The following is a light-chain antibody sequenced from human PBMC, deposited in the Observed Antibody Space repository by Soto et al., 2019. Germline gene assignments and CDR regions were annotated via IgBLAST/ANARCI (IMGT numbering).Light chain of an antibody. CDR1: SSNIGSNY. V-gene: IGLV1-47*01. CDR3: AAWDDSLSGPV. CDR2: RNT. J-gene: IGLJ2*01. Sequence: QSVLTQPPSASGTPGQRVTISCSGSSSNIGSNYVYWYQQFPGMAPKLLIYRNTQRPSGVPDRFSGSKSGTSASLAISGLRSEDEDDYYCAAWDDSLSGPVFGGGTKVTVL.